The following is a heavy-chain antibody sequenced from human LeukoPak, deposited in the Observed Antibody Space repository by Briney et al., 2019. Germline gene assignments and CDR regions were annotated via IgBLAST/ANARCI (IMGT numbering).Heavy chain of an antibody. J-gene: IGHJ4*02. CDR1: GGTFSSYA. CDR3: VSFYETY. D-gene: IGHD2/OR15-2a*01. Sequence: SCTASGGTFSSYAMSWVRQAPGKGLEWVSGINSGGGGASYADSVKGRFFIFRDSSKDTLYLQMNSLRADDTAVYYCVSFYETYWGRGTLVTVSS. V-gene: IGHV3-23*01. CDR2: INSGGGGA.